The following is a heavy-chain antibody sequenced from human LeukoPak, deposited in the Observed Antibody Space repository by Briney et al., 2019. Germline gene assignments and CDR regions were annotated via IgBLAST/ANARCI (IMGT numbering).Heavy chain of an antibody. CDR3: ARDEGKQLVPYYYMDV. J-gene: IGHJ6*03. CDR2: IKQDGSEK. V-gene: IGHV3-7*01. D-gene: IGHD6-6*01. CDR1: GFTFSSYW. Sequence: GGSLRLSCAASGFTFSSYWMSWVRQAPGKGLEWVANIKQDGSEKYYVDSVKGRFTISRDNAKNSLYLQMNSLRAEDTAVYYCARDEGKQLVPYYYMDVWGKGTTVTVSS.